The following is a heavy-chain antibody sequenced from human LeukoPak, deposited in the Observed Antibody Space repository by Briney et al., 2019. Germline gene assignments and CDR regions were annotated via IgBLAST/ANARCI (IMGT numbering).Heavy chain of an antibody. Sequence: GASVKVSCKPSGYTFTTFYIHWVRQAPGQGLEWMGWIDPKSGGTNNAQKFQDRATMTRDTSISTVYRELSKLRFDDKAMYYCARGIVVVTAIGTFDIWGQGTMVTVSS. V-gene: IGHV1-2*02. CDR1: GYTFTTFY. J-gene: IGHJ3*02. CDR2: IDPKSGGT. CDR3: ARGIVVVTAIGTFDI. D-gene: IGHD2-21*02.